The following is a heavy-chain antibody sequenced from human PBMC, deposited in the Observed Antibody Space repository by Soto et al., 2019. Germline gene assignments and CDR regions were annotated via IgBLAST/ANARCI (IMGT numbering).Heavy chain of an antibody. J-gene: IGHJ4*02. CDR3: ARDSRVAGADDF. CDR1: GFTFSNYP. CDR2: ISGSSGTI. Sequence: EVQLVESGGGLVQPGGSLRLSCEATGFTFSNYPMTWVRQSPGKGLEWIADISGSSGTIFYADSVRGRFTISRDNAKNSLYSQMNRLSAEDTALYYCARDSRVAGADDFWGQGTLVTVSS. D-gene: IGHD6-13*01. V-gene: IGHV3-48*01.